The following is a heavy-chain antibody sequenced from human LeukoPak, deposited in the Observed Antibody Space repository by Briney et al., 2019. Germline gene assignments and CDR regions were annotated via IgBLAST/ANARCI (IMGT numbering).Heavy chain of an antibody. CDR2: INPNSGGT. D-gene: IGHD2-2*01. Sequence: ASVTLSFTSSAYTFTVYYIHWVRHPPGQGLEWMGLINPNSGGTNYAQKFQGRVTMTRDTSISTAYMELSRLRSDDTAVYYCARDSYCSSTSCYAPVDYWGQGTVVTVSS. V-gene: IGHV1-2*02. CDR3: ARDSYCSSTSCYAPVDY. J-gene: IGHJ4*02. CDR1: AYTFTVYY.